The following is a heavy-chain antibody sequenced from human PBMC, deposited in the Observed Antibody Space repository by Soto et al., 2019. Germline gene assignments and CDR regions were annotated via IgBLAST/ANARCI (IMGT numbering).Heavy chain of an antibody. CDR2: VYHSGST. D-gene: IGHD2-15*01. Sequence: QLQLQESGSGLVKPSQTLSLTCAVSGGSISSGDYSWSWIRQPPGKGLGWIGYVYHSGSTYYNPSLKRVVTVSVDRSKDQSSLKLSSVTAADTAVYYWARVYPSGYCSVGSCYCFRGFAPWGQGTLVTVSS. CDR1: GGSISSGDYS. CDR3: ARVYPSGYCSVGSCYCFRGFAP. V-gene: IGHV4-30-2*01. J-gene: IGHJ5*02.